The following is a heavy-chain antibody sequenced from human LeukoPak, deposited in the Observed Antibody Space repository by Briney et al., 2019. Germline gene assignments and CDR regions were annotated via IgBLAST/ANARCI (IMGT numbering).Heavy chain of an antibody. CDR2: INPNGGRT. Sequence: GASVKVSCKASGGTFSSYAISWVRQAPGQGLEWMGIINPNGGRTTYTQKFQGRVTMTRDTSTSTVYMDLSSLRSEDTAVYYCARGGQGDAFDIWGQGTMVTVSS. J-gene: IGHJ3*02. V-gene: IGHV1-46*01. CDR1: GGTFSSYA. CDR3: ARGGQGDAFDI.